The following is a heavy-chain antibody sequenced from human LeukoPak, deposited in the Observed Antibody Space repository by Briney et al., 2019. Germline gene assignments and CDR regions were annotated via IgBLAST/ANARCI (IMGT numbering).Heavy chain of an antibody. CDR1: GYTFTSYY. D-gene: IGHD6-6*01. CDR3: ARVGDPSSSSSVYYGMDV. J-gene: IGHJ6*02. V-gene: IGHV1-46*01. Sequence: EASVKVSCKASGYTFTSYYMHWVRQAPGQGLEWMGIINPSGGSTSYAQKFQGRVTMTRDTSTSTVYMELSSLRSEDTALYHCARVGDPSSSSSVYYGMDVWGQGTTVTVSS. CDR2: INPSGGST.